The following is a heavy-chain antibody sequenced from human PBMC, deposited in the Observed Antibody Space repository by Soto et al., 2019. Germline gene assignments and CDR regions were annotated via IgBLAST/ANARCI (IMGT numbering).Heavy chain of an antibody. V-gene: IGHV5-51*01. CDR2: IYPSDSET. CDR3: ARHSRYCGGGSCYPDCFDP. CDR1: GYRLTSYW. J-gene: IGHJ5*02. Sequence: PGETLMINCQDSGYRLTSYWISGVRQRPGKGLEMMGIIYPSDSETIYSPSLQGQITISADKSIRTAYLQWRSLKASDSAIYYCARHSRYCGGGSCYPDCFDPWGQGTLVTVSS. D-gene: IGHD2-15*01.